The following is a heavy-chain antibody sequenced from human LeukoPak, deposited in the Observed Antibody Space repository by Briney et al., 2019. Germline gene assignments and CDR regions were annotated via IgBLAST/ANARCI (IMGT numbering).Heavy chain of an antibody. Sequence: GGSLRLSCAASGFTFDDYGMSWVRQAPGKGLEWVSGINWNGGTTGYADSVKGRFTISRDNAKSSLCLQMNSLRAEDTALYYCAREGSGSPHYGMDVWGQGTTVTVSS. CDR1: GFTFDDYG. CDR3: AREGSGSPHYGMDV. D-gene: IGHD3-10*01. J-gene: IGHJ6*02. V-gene: IGHV3-20*04. CDR2: INWNGGTT.